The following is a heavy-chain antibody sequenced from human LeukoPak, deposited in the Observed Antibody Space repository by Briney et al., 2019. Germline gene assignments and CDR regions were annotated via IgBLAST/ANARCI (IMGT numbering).Heavy chain of an antibody. J-gene: IGHJ4*02. CDR1: GYTFTGYY. CDR3: AREGSGYYPGGYKDY. CDR2: INPNSGGT. Sequence: GASVTVSCKASGYTFTGYYMHWVRQAPGQGLEWMGWINPNSGGTNYAQKFQSRVTMTRDTSISTAYMELSRLRSDDTAVYYCAREGSGYYPGGYKDYWGQGTLVTVSS. V-gene: IGHV1-2*02. D-gene: IGHD3-22*01.